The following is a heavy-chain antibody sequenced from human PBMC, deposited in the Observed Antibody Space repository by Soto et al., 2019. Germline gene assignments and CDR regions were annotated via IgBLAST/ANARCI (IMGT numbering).Heavy chain of an antibody. D-gene: IGHD4-17*01. CDR3: AKDPESYGDYIYFDY. CDR1: GFTFSSYA. CDR2: ISGSGGST. V-gene: IGHV3-23*01. Sequence: GGSLRLSCAASGFTFSSYAMSWVRQAPGKGLEWVSAISGSGGSTYYADSVKGRFTISRDNSKNTLYLQMNSLRAEDTAVYYCAKDPESYGDYIYFDYWGQGTLVTVSS. J-gene: IGHJ4*02.